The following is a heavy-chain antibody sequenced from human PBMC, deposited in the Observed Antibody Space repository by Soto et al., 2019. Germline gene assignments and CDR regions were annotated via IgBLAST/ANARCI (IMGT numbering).Heavy chain of an antibody. V-gene: IGHV2-5*02. Sequence: QITLKESGPTLVKPTQTLTLTCTFSGFSLSTSGVGVGWIRQPPGKALEWLALIYWDDDKRYSPSLKSRLTIPKDTTKNQVVLTMTNMDPVDTATYYCAHGGALSQWLVLFDYWGQGTLVTVSS. J-gene: IGHJ4*02. CDR2: IYWDDDK. D-gene: IGHD6-19*01. CDR3: AHGGALSQWLVLFDY. CDR1: GFSLSTSGVG.